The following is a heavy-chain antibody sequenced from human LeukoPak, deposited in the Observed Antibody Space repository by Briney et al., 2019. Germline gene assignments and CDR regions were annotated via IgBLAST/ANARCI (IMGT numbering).Heavy chain of an antibody. D-gene: IGHD4-17*01. CDR2: IWYDGSNK. CDR3: ARGYDYGDYGVVE. CDR1: GFTFSNYG. V-gene: IGHV3-33*01. Sequence: GGSLRLSCAASGFTFSNYGMHWVRQAPGKGLEWVAVIWYDGSNKYYSDSVRGRFTISSDNSKNTLYLQMNSLRAEDTAVYYCARGYDYGDYGVVEWGQGTLVTVSS. J-gene: IGHJ4*02.